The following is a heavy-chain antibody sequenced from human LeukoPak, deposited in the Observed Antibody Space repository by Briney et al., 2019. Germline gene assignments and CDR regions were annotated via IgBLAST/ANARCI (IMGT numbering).Heavy chain of an antibody. D-gene: IGHD1-26*01. V-gene: IGHV3-7*01. CDR2: IKHDGSEK. J-gene: IGHJ4*02. CDR3: ARDGGSRTADY. CDR1: GFTFSSYW. Sequence: GSLRLSCAASGFTFSSYWMSWVRQAPGKGLEWVANIKHDGSEKYYVDSVKGRFTISRDNAKNSLYLQMNSLRAEDTAVYYCARDGGSRTADYWGQGTLVTVSS.